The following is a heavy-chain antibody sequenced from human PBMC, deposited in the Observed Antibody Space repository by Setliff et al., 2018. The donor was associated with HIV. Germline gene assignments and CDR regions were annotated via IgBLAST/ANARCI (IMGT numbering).Heavy chain of an antibody. Sequence: PSETLSLTCTVSGDSITSGGYFWSWIRQHPGKGLEWIGHIYYSGSTYYNPSLKSRVTISVDTSKNQFSLKLSSVTAADTAVYYCARAQTDYYGMDVWGQGTTVTVSS. CDR1: GDSITSGGYF. J-gene: IGHJ6*02. CDR2: IYYSGST. CDR3: ARAQTDYYGMDV. V-gene: IGHV4-31*03.